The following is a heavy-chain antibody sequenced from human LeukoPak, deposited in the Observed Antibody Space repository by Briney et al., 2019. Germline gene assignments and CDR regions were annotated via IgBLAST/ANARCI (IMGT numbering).Heavy chain of an antibody. V-gene: IGHV5-51*01. CDR2: IYPGDSDT. Sequence: GESLKISCKGSGYSFTSYWIGWVRQVPGKGLEWMGIIYPGDSDTKYSPSFQGQVSISADKSINTAYLQWSSLKASDTAMYYCARQMGFCGSSSCSDTFDIWGPGTVVTVSS. CDR3: ARQMGFCGSSSCSDTFDI. D-gene: IGHD2-2*01. CDR1: GYSFTSYW. J-gene: IGHJ3*02.